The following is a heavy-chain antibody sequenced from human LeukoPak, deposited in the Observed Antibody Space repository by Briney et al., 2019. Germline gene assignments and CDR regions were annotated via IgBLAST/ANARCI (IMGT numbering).Heavy chain of an antibody. CDR1: GFTFNTYG. CDR2: IRYDGSNK. J-gene: IGHJ4*02. D-gene: IGHD6-19*01. CDR3: AKALGGSYSSGSFDY. V-gene: IGHV3-30*02. Sequence: GGSLRLSCAASGFTFNTYGMQWVRQAPGKGLEWVAFIRYDGSNKYYADSVRGRFTISRDNSKNTLYLQMNSLRAEDTTVYYCAKALGGSYSSGSFDYWGQGTLVTVSS.